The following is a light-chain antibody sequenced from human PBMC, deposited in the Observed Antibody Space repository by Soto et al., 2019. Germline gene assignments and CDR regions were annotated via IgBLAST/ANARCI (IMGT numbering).Light chain of an antibody. J-gene: IGKJ1*01. CDR3: QQYNTWLWT. CDR2: GAS. V-gene: IGKV3-15*01. Sequence: EVVMTQSPATLSVSPGERATLSCRASQSVNANLAWYQQKPGQAPRLLIHGASNRATGIPARFSGSGFGKEFILTISSLQSEDFAVYYCQQYNTWLWTFGQGTKVEIK. CDR1: QSVNAN.